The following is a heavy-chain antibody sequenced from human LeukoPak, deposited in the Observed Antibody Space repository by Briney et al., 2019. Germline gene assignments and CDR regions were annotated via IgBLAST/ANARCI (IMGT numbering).Heavy chain of an antibody. V-gene: IGHV4-34*01. CDR3: ARHTGFGRTRAMYYMDV. CDR1: IDSFSNYH. D-gene: IGHD3-10*01. J-gene: IGHJ6*03. CDR2: VNESGGT. Sequence: PSETLSLTCAVYIDSFSNYHWNWIRQTPAKGMEWIGEVNESGGTNISPSLRSRVTISVDTSKNQFSLNLSSVTAADTAIYYCARHTGFGRTRAMYYMDVWGKGTTVTISS.